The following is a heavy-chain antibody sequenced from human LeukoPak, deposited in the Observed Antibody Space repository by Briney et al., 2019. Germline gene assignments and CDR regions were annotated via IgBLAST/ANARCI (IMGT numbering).Heavy chain of an antibody. CDR2: IYSGGST. D-gene: IGHD1-1*01. V-gene: IGHV3-66*01. CDR1: GFTVSSNY. J-gene: IGHJ3*02. Sequence: GGSLRLSCAASGFTVSSNYMSWVRQAPGKGLEWVSVIYSGGSTYYADSVKGRFTISRDNSKNTLYLQMNSLRAEDTAVYYCARDRNGDDAFDIWGQGTMVTVSS. CDR3: ARDRNGDDAFDI.